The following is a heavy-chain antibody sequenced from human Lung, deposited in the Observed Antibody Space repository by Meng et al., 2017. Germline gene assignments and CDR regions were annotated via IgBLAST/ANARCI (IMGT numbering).Heavy chain of an antibody. CDR3: ARGPTTMAHDFDY. V-gene: IGHV4-34*01. CDR2: INHSGST. D-gene: IGHD4-11*01. CDR1: GGSFSDYY. J-gene: IGHJ4*02. Sequence: QRQQECAGLLKLSAPLSLTCVVSGGSFSDYYWSWSRQPPGKGLEWIGEINHSGSTNYNPSLESRATISVDTSQNNLSLKLSSVTAADSAVYYCARGPTTMAHDFDYWGQGTLVTVSS.